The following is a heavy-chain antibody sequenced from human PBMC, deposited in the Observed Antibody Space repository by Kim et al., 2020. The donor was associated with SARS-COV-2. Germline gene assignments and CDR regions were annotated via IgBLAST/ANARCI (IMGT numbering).Heavy chain of an antibody. Sequence: SETLSLTCAVYGGSFSGYYWSWIRQPPGKGLEWIGEINHSGSTNYNPSLKSRVTISVDTSKNQFSLKLSSVTAADTAVYYCASNRDYGGNRVLDYWGQGTLVTVSS. D-gene: IGHD4-17*01. V-gene: IGHV4-34*01. CDR1: GGSFSGYY. CDR2: INHSGST. CDR3: ASNRDYGGNRVLDY. J-gene: IGHJ4*02.